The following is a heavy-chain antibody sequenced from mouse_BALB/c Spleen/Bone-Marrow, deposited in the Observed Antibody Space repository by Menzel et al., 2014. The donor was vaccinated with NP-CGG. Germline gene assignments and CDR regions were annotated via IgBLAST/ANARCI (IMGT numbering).Heavy chain of an antibody. CDR3: ARKDYFGYAAMDY. CDR1: GFTFSSFG. V-gene: IGHV5-17*02. Sequence: EVQRVESGGGLVQPGGSRKLSCAASGFTFSSFGMHWVRRAPEKGLEWVAYISGGSSIIYYADTVKGRFTISRDNPKNTLFLQMTSLRSEDTAIYYCARKDYFGYAAMDYWGQGTSVTVSS. D-gene: IGHD1-2*01. CDR2: ISGGSSII. J-gene: IGHJ4*01.